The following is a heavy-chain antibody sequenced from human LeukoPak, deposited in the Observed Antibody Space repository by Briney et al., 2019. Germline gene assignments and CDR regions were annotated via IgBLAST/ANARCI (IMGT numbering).Heavy chain of an antibody. J-gene: IGHJ3*02. D-gene: IGHD3-22*01. V-gene: IGHV3-48*02. CDR2: ITSSSSTI. CDR1: GFTFSTYS. Sequence: GGSLRLSCAASGFTFSTYSMNWVRQAPGKGLEWVSYITSSSSTIYYADSVRGRFTISRDNAKNSLYLQMNSLRDEDTAVYYCARVDWMIGAFDIWDQGTMVTVSS. CDR3: ARVDWMIGAFDI.